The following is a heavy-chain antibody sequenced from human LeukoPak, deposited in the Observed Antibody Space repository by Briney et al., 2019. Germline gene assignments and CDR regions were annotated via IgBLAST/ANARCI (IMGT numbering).Heavy chain of an antibody. CDR3: ARPLYSSGWYYDY. Sequence: WIRQPPGKGLEWIGSIYYSGSTYYNPSLKSRVTISVDTSKNQFSLKLSSVTAADTAVYYCARPLYSSGWYYDYWGQGTLVTVSS. D-gene: IGHD6-19*01. J-gene: IGHJ4*02. V-gene: IGHV4-39*07. CDR2: IYYSGST.